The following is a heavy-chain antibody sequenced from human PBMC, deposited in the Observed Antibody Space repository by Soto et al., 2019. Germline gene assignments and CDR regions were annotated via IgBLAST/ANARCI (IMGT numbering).Heavy chain of an antibody. V-gene: IGHV3-48*02. Sequence: GGSLRLSCAASGFTFSSYSMNWVRQAPGKGLEWVSYISSSSSTIYYADSVKGRFTISRDNAKNSLYLQMNSLRDEDTAVYYCARDIYVWGSRPRVYYGMDVWGQGTTVTVSS. CDR2: ISSSSSTI. CDR1: GFTFSSYS. CDR3: ARDIYVWGSRPRVYYGMDV. J-gene: IGHJ6*02. D-gene: IGHD3-16*01.